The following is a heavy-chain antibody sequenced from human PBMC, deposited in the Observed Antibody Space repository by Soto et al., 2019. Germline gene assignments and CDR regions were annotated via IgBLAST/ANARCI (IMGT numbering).Heavy chain of an antibody. J-gene: IGHJ6*02. Sequence: PGGSLRLSCAASGFTFSSYWMHWVRQPPGKGLVWVSRINSDGSSTTYADSVKGRFTISRDVAKNTLYLQMNSLRAEDTAMYYCARDATYAMDVWGHGTTVTVSS. CDR3: ARDATYAMDV. V-gene: IGHV3-74*01. CDR1: GFTFSSYW. CDR2: INSDGSST.